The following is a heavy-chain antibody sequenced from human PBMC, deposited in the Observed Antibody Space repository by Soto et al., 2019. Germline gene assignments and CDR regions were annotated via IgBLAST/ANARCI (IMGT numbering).Heavy chain of an antibody. V-gene: IGHV3-48*04. Sequence: GGSLRLSCAASGFTFSSYSMNWVRQAPGKGLEWVSYISSSSSTIYYADSVKGRFTISRDNAKNSLYLQMNSLRAEDTAVYYCARVMAYCTNGVCYMSGIIDYWGQGTLVTV. CDR2: ISSSSSTI. J-gene: IGHJ4*02. CDR1: GFTFSSYS. D-gene: IGHD2-8*01. CDR3: ARVMAYCTNGVCYMSGIIDY.